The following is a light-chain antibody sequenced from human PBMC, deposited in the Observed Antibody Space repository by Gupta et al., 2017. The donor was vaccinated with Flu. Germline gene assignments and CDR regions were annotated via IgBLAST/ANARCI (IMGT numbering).Light chain of an antibody. CDR1: SLRTNY. CDR2: GKN. J-gene: IGLJ3*02. Sequence: SSELTQDPAVSVALGQTVRTTCQGDSLRTNYATWYQQKPGQAPLVIVFGKNNRPSGIPDRFSGSTSGNTASLTITGAQAEDGADYYCNFRDSSGNRWVFGGGTRLTVL. V-gene: IGLV3-19*01. CDR3: NFRDSSGNRWV.